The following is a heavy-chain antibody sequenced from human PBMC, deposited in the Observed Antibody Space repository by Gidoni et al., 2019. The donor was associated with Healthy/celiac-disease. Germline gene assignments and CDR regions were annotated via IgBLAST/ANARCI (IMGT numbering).Heavy chain of an antibody. J-gene: IGHJ4*02. D-gene: IGHD7-27*01. CDR3: ARDRGGANWEFDY. CDR2: IYTSGST. Sequence: QVQLQESGPGLVKPSQTLSLTCTVSGGSISSGSYYWSWIRQPAGKGLEWIGRIYTSGSTNYNPSLKSRVTISVDTSKNQFSLKLSSVTAADTAVYYCARDRGGANWEFDYWGQGTLVTVSS. V-gene: IGHV4-61*02. CDR1: GGSISSGSYY.